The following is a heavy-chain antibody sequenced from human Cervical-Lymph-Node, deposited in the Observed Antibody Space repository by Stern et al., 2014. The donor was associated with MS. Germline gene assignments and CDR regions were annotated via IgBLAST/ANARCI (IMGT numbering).Heavy chain of an antibody. D-gene: IGHD6-19*01. Sequence: QVQLVESGGGVVLPGRSLRLSCIVSGFDFSVYGMHWVRQAPGKGLEWVAVLSYDGSDEFYADSVKGRFTISRDNSKNTLYLQMNSLRAEDTAMYYCAKDAPGITVAGFFDYWGQGTVVTVSS. J-gene: IGHJ4*02. CDR2: LSYDGSDE. CDR1: GFDFSVYG. V-gene: IGHV3-30*18. CDR3: AKDAPGITVAGFFDY.